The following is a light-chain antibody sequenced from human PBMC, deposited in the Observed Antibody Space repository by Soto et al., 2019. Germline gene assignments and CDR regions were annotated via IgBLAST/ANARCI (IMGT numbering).Light chain of an antibody. CDR1: QNIRRS. Sequence: DIQMTQSPSSLSASVGDRVTITCRASQNIRRSLNWYQQKPGKAPKLLIYAASSLQSGVPSRFSGSGSGTDFTLAISSLQPEDFATYYCQQSYSTPLGFGQGTRLDIK. CDR3: QQSYSTPLG. J-gene: IGKJ5*01. V-gene: IGKV1-39*01. CDR2: AAS.